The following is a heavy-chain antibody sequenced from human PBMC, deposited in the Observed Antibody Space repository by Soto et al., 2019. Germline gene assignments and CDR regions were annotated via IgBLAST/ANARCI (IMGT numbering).Heavy chain of an antibody. CDR3: AREGRYSSSSEAAYYYYYGMDV. D-gene: IGHD6-6*01. CDR2: IYYSGST. V-gene: IGHV4-59*01. Sequence: SETLSLTCTVSGGSISSYYLSWIRQPPGKGLECIGYIYYSGSTNYNPSLKSRVTISVDTSKNQFSLKLSSVTAADTAVYYCAREGRYSSSSEAAYYYYYGMDVWGQGTTVTVYS. J-gene: IGHJ6*02. CDR1: GGSISSYY.